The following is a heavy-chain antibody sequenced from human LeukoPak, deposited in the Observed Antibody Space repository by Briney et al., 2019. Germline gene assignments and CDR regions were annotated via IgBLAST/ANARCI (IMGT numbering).Heavy chain of an antibody. D-gene: IGHD3-22*01. CDR2: IIPIFGTA. Sequence: SVKVSCKASGGTFSSYAISWVRQAPGQGLEWMGRIIPIFGTANYAQKFQGRVTITTDESTSTAYMELSSLRSEDTAVYYCARNDDSSGYYFDYWRQRTLVTVSS. V-gene: IGHV1-69*05. CDR1: GGTFSSYA. CDR3: ARNDDSSGYYFDY. J-gene: IGHJ4*02.